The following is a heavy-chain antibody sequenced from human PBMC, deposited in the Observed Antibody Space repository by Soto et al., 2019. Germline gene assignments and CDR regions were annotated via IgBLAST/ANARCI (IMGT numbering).Heavy chain of an antibody. CDR1: GYTFTSYY. D-gene: IGHD2-21*01. J-gene: IGHJ6*02. CDR2: INPSGGSR. Sequence: QVQLVQSGAEVKKPGASVKVSCKASGYTFTSYYMHWVRQAPGQGLEWMGIINPSGGSRSYAQKVRGRVAMARDTSMSTGDMEPSCLSSDDTAVYYCAGVLFQSGPPLHPYGMDVWGQGTTVTVSS. V-gene: IGHV1-46*04. CDR3: AGVLFQSGPPLHPYGMDV.